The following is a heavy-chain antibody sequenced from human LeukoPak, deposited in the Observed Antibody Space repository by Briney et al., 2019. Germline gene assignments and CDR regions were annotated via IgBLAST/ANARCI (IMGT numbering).Heavy chain of an antibody. Sequence: ASVKVSCKASGYTFTSYGISWVRQAPGQGLEWMDWINPNTGDTHYAQKFQGRVTLTRDTSITTVYMELSRLTSDDTAIFYCAVAPGDYWGQGTLVTVSS. V-gene: IGHV1-2*02. CDR3: AVAPGDY. CDR1: GYTFTSYG. CDR2: INPNTGDT. D-gene: IGHD2-21*01. J-gene: IGHJ4*02.